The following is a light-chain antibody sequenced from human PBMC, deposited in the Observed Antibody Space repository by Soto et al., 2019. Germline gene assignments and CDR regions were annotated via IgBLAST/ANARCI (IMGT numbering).Light chain of an antibody. Sequence: NFMLTQPHSVSESPGKTVTISCTRSSGSIASNYVQRYQQRPGSAPTTVIYEDNQRPSGVPDRFSGSIDSSSNSASLTISGLKTEDEADYYCQSYDSSNHRGVFGGGTQLTVL. CDR1: SGSIASNY. CDR3: QSYDSSNHRGV. V-gene: IGLV6-57*04. CDR2: EDN. J-gene: IGLJ2*01.